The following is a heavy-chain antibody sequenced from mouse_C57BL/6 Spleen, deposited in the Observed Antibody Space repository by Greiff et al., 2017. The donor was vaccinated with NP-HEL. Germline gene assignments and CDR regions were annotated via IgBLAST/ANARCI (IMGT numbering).Heavy chain of an antibody. D-gene: IGHD1-1*01. CDR1: GYTFTSYG. J-gene: IGHJ2*01. V-gene: IGHV1-81*01. CDR3: ARWDTTVVAPYFDY. Sequence: QVQLQQSGAELARPGASVKLSCKASGYTFTSYGISWVKLRTGQGLEWIGEIYPRSGNTYYNEKFKGKATLTADKSSSTAYMELRSLTSEDSAVYFCARWDTTVVAPYFDYWGQGTTLTVSS. CDR2: IYPRSGNT.